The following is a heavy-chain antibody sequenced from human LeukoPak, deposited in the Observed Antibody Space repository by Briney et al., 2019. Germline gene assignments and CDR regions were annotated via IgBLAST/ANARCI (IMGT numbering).Heavy chain of an antibody. CDR3: AREVDSSVAFDI. V-gene: IGHV4-34*01. Sequence: PSETLSLTCAVYGGSFSGYYWSWIRQPPGKGLEWIGEINHSGSTNYNPSLKSRVTISVDTSKNQFSLKLGSVTAADTAVYYCAREVDSSVAFDIWGQGTMVTVSS. CDR2: INHSGST. CDR1: GGSFSGYY. D-gene: IGHD6-19*01. J-gene: IGHJ3*02.